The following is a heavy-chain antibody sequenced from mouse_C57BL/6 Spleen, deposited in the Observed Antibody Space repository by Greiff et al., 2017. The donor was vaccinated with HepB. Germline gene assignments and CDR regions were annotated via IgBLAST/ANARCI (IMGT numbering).Heavy chain of an antibody. CDR1: GFTFSNYW. D-gene: IGHD1-1*01. J-gene: IGHJ1*03. CDR3: TYSPYYYGSSYWYFDV. CDR2: IRLKSDNYAT. V-gene: IGHV6-3*01. Sequence: EVKLEESGGGLVQPGGSMKLSCVASGFTFSNYWMNWVRQSPEKGLEWVAQIRLKSDNYATHYAESVKGRFTISRDDSKSSVYLQMNNLRAEDTGIYYCTYSPYYYGSSYWYFDVWGTGTTVTVSS.